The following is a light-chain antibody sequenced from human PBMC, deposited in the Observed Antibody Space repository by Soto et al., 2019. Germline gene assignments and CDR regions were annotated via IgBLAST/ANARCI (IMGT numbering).Light chain of an antibody. CDR1: QSVGSY. CDR3: QQRSNSWT. J-gene: IGKJ1*01. CDR2: GAS. Sequence: IVLTQSPATLSLSPGERATLSCRASQSVGSYLAWYQQKSGQAPSLLIYGASNRATGIPARFSGSGSGTDFTLTISSLEPEDFAVYYCQQRSNSWTFGQGTKVDI. V-gene: IGKV3-11*01.